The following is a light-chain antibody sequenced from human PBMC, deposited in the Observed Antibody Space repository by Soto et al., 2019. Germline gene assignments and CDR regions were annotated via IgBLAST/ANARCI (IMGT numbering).Light chain of an antibody. J-gene: IGLJ3*02. CDR2: EAS. V-gene: IGLV2-14*01. CDR1: NSDVGGYNY. CDR3: LSYTSSTTWV. Sequence: QLVLTQPASVSGSPGQSITIFCSGSNSDVGGYNYVSWYQHHPGQAPKLIIYEASNRPSGVSDRFSGSKSGNTASLTISGLRAEDEAIYYCLSYTSSTTWVFGGGTKLTVL.